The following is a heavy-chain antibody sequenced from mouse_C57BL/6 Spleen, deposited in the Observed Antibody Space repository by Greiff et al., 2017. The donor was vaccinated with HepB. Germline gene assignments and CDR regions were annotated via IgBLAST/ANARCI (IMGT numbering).Heavy chain of an antibody. CDR1: GFSLTSYG. J-gene: IGHJ1*03. Sequence: VQLVESGPGLVQPSQSLSITCTASGFSLTSYGVHWVRQSPGKGLEWLGVIWRGGSTDYNAAFMSRLSITNDNSKIQVFFKMNSLQADDTAIYYCAKKWATYWYFDVWGTGTTVTVSS. V-gene: IGHV2-5*01. CDR2: IWRGGST. D-gene: IGHD3-1*01. CDR3: AKKWATYWYFDV.